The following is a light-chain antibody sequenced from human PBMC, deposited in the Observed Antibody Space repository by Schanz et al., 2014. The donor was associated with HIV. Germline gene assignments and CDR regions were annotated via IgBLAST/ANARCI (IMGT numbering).Light chain of an antibody. CDR1: QGIGND. CDR2: AAS. J-gene: IGKJ4*01. CDR3: QQAHSFPLT. Sequence: DIQMTQSPSSLSASVGDRVTITCRASQGIGNDLGWYQQRPGKAPKRLIYAASTLQSGVPSRFVGGGSGTDFTLTISSLQPEDFATYYCQQAHSFPLTFGGGTKVEIK. V-gene: IGKV1-17*01.